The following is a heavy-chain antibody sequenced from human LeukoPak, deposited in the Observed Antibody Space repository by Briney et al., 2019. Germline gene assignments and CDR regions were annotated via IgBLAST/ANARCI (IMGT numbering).Heavy chain of an antibody. V-gene: IGHV4-4*07. CDR3: ASAVYFGDLTVFDT. CDR1: GGSISSYY. J-gene: IGHJ4*02. Sequence: SETLSLTCTVSGGSISSYYWSWIRQPAGKGLEWIGRIYTSGSTNYDPSLKSRVTISADRSKNQIYLTLTSVTAADAAVYFCASAVYFGDLTVFDTWGQGTVVTVSS. CDR2: IYTSGST. D-gene: IGHD3-10*01.